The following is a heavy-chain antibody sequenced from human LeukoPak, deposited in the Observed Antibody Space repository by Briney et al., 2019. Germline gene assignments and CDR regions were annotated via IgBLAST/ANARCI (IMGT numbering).Heavy chain of an antibody. CDR2: ITWDGGST. CDR3: TRWNGGLAYYFNY. V-gene: IGHV3-43*01. D-gene: IGHD3-16*01. J-gene: IGHJ4*02. CDR1: GFTFDDYT. Sequence: GGSLRLSCAASGFTFDDYTMHWVRQAPGKGLEWVSLITWDGGSTYYADSVKGRFTISRDNSKDSLYLQMNSLRTEDTALYYCTRWNGGLAYYFNYWGRGTLVTVSS.